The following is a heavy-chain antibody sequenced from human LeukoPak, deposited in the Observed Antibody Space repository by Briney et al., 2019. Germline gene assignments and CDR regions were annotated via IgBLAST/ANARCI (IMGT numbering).Heavy chain of an antibody. D-gene: IGHD2-15*01. CDR1: GYTFTSYD. V-gene: IGHV1-8*03. CDR3: ARGGVYCSGGSCYKFGDY. J-gene: IGHJ4*02. Sequence: ASVKVSCKASGYTFTSYDINWVRQATGQGLECMVWMNPNSCNTGYAQKFQGRVTITRNTSISTAYMELSSLRSEETAVYYCARGGVYCSGGSCYKFGDYWGQGTLVTVSS. CDR2: MNPNSCNT.